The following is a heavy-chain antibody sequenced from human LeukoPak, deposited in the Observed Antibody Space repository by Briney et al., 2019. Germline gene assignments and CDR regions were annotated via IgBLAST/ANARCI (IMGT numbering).Heavy chain of an antibody. Sequence: GGSLRLSCAASGFTFTNHDMHWVRQETGKGLEWVSAINPAGRTYYADSVRGRFIISRENAKNSFYLQLNSLRVGDTAIYYCAREGSDEFADIWGQGTFVTVSS. V-gene: IGHV3-13*01. CDR1: GFTFTNHD. CDR2: INPAGRT. CDR3: AREGSDEFADI. J-gene: IGHJ3*02. D-gene: IGHD3-10*01.